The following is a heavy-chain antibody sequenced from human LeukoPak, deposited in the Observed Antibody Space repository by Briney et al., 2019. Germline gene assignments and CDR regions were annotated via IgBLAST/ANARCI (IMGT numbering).Heavy chain of an antibody. CDR3: ARGGPSGSFDY. J-gene: IGHJ4*02. CDR2: IGTAGDT. Sequence: GGSLRLFCAASGFTFSSYDMHWVRQATGKGLEWVSAIGTAGDTYYPGSVKGRFTISRENAKNSLYLQMNSLRAGDTAVYYCARGGPSGSFDYWGQGTLVTVSS. V-gene: IGHV3-13*01. CDR1: GFTFSSYD. D-gene: IGHD3-10*01.